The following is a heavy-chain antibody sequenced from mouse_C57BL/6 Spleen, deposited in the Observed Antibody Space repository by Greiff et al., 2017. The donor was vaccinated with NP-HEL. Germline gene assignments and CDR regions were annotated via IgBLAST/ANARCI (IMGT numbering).Heavy chain of an antibody. CDR1: GFTFSSYG. V-gene: IGHV5-6*01. CDR3: ARLYYGSSHWYFDV. D-gene: IGHD1-1*01. CDR2: ISSGGSYT. Sequence: EVKLVESGGDLVKPGGSLKLSCAASGFTFSSYGMSWVRQTPDKRLEWVATISSGGSYTYYPDSVKGRFTISRDNAKNTLYLQMSSLKSEDTAMYYCARLYYGSSHWYFDVWGTGTTVTVSS. J-gene: IGHJ1*03.